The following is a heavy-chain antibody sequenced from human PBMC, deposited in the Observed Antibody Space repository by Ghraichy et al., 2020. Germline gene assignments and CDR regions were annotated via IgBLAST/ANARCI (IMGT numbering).Heavy chain of an antibody. Sequence: SETLSLTCTVSGGSISSYYWSWIRQPPGKGLEWIGYIDYSGSNNYNPSLKSRVTISVDTSKNQFSLKLSSVTAADTAVYYCARVAGYCSSTSCYGTFDYWGQGTLVTVSS. J-gene: IGHJ4*02. CDR1: GGSISSYY. D-gene: IGHD2-2*03. CDR3: ARVAGYCSSTSCYGTFDY. CDR2: IDYSGSN. V-gene: IGHV4-59*01.